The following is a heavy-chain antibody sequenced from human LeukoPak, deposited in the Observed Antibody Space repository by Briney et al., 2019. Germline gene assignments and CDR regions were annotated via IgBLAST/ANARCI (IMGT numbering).Heavy chain of an antibody. D-gene: IGHD1-26*01. Sequence: SETQSLTCTVSGGSISSYYWSWIRQPAGKGLEWIGRIYTSGSTNYNPSLKSRVTMSVDTSKNQFSLKLSSVTAADTAVYYCARDLAKGRYFDYWGQGTLVTVSS. CDR2: IYTSGST. J-gene: IGHJ4*02. CDR3: ARDLAKGRYFDY. CDR1: GGSISSYY. V-gene: IGHV4-4*07.